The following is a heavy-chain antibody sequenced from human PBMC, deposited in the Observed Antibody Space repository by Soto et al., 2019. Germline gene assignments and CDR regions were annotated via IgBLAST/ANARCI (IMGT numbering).Heavy chain of an antibody. J-gene: IGHJ5*02. CDR1: GYTFTGYY. CDR2: INPNSGGT. Sequence: ASVKVSCKASGYTFTGYYMHWVGQARGQGLEWMGWINPNSGGTNYAQKFQGRVTMTRDTSISTAYMELSRLRSDDTAVYYCARDGVTAAIRRNWFEPWGQVTPVTVSS. CDR3: ARDGVTAAIRRNWFEP. V-gene: IGHV1-2*02. D-gene: IGHD2-2*02.